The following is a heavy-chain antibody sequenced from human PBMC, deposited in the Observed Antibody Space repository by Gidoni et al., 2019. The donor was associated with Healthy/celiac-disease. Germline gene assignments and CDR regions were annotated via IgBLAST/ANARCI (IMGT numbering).Heavy chain of an antibody. CDR3: ARDRGTAMYYYYYYGMDV. CDR1: GYTFTSYG. CDR2: ISAYNGNT. V-gene: IGHV1-18*01. D-gene: IGHD5-18*01. Sequence: QVQLEQSGAEVKKPGASVKVSCKASGYTFTSYGISWVRQAPGQELEWMGWISAYNGNTNYAQKLQGRVTMTTDPSTSTADTELRSLRSDATAVYYCARDRGTAMYYYYYYGMDVWGQGTTVTVSS. J-gene: IGHJ6*02.